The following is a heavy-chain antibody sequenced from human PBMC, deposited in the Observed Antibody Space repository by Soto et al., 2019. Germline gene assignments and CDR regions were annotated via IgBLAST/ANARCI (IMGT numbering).Heavy chain of an antibody. Sequence: SETLSLTCTVSGGSISSSGYYWGWIRQPPGKGLEWIGSIYYSGSTYYNPSLKSRVTISVDTSKNQFSLKLSSVTAADTAVYYCARHQGTITIFGVVGWFDPWGQGTLVT. CDR2: IYYSGST. CDR3: ARHQGTITIFGVVGWFDP. J-gene: IGHJ5*02. CDR1: GGSISSSGYY. V-gene: IGHV4-39*01. D-gene: IGHD3-3*01.